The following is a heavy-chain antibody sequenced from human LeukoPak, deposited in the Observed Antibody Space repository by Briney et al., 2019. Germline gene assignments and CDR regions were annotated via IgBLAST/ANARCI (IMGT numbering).Heavy chain of an antibody. V-gene: IGHV1-18*01. Sequence: GASVKVSCKASGYTFSTYRIIWVREAPGQELEWMGWISVYNGNTNYAQKLQGRVTMTTDTSTSTAYMELRSLRSDDTALYYCARGSSGWSFDYWGQGTLVTVSS. J-gene: IGHJ4*02. CDR2: ISVYNGNT. CDR3: ARGSSGWSFDY. CDR1: GYTFSTYR. D-gene: IGHD6-13*01.